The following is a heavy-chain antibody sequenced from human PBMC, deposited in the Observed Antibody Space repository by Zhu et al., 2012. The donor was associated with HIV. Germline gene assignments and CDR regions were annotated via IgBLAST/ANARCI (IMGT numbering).Heavy chain of an antibody. CDR2: IYYSGST. CDR3: ASRYCSTSTCLYDY. V-gene: IGHV4-39*01. D-gene: IGHD2-2*01. Sequence: QVQLQESGPGLVKPSETLSLICTVSGGSISRSNYYWGWIRQPPGKGLEWIGSIYYSGSTFYNPSLKSRVTISMDTSKNQFSLKLTSATAADTAVYFCASRYCSTSTCLYDYWGQGTLGTTVSS. CDR1: GGSISRSNYY. J-gene: IGHJ4*02.